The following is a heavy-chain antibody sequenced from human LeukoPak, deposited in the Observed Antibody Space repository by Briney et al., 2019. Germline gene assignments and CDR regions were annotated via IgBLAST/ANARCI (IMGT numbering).Heavy chain of an antibody. V-gene: IGHV1-24*01. CDR3: ATDQGYYGSGSYPPALDY. CDR1: GDTLTELS. CDR2: FDPEDGET. J-gene: IGHJ4*02. D-gene: IGHD3-10*01. Sequence: ASVKVSCKVSGDTLTELSMHWVRQAPGKGLEWMGGFDPEDGETIYAQKFQGRVTMTEDTSTDTAYMELSSLRSEDTAVYYCATDQGYYGSGSYPPALDYWGQGTLVTVSS.